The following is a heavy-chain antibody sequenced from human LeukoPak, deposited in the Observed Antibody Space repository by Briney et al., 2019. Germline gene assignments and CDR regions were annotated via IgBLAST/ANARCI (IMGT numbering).Heavy chain of an antibody. CDR3: VKDRWELPDDAFDI. CDR1: GFTFSSYA. CDR2: ISSNGGST. Sequence: PAGSLRLSCSASGFTFSSYAMHWVRQAPGKGLEYVSAISSNGGSTYYADSVKGRFTISRDNSKNTLYLQMSSLRAEDTAVYYCVKDRWELPDDAFDIWGQGTMVTVSS. J-gene: IGHJ3*02. V-gene: IGHV3-64D*09. D-gene: IGHD1-26*01.